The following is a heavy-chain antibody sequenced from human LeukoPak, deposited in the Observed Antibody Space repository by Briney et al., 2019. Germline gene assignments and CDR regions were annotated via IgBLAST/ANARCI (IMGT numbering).Heavy chain of an antibody. CDR2: INTNTGNP. CDR3: ARGPNDYVWGSYPDYYYYYMDV. V-gene: IGHV7-4-1*02. Sequence: ASVKVSCKASGYTFTSYAMDWVRQAPGQGLEWMGWINTNTGNPTYAQGFTGRFVFSLDTSVSTAYLQISSLKAEDTAVYYCARGPNDYVWGSYPDYYYYYMDVWGKGTTVTVSS. D-gene: IGHD3-16*02. J-gene: IGHJ6*03. CDR1: GYTFTSYA.